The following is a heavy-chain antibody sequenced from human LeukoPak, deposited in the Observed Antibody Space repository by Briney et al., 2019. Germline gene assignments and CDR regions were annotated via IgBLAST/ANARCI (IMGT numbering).Heavy chain of an antibody. Sequence: SETLSLTCAVYGGSFSGYYWSWIRQPPGKGLEWIAEINHSGSTNYNPSLKSRVTISVDTSKDQFSLNLSSVTAADTAVYYCARVGCSGGTCYSRDFDFWRQGTLVTVSS. CDR3: ARVGCSGGTCYSRDFDF. CDR1: GGSFSGYY. CDR2: INHSGST. D-gene: IGHD2-15*01. J-gene: IGHJ4*02. V-gene: IGHV4-34*01.